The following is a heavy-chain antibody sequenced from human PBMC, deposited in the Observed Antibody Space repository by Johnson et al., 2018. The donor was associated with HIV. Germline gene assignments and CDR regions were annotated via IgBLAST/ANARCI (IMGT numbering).Heavy chain of an antibody. CDR1: GFTVSGNY. V-gene: IGHV3-66*01. J-gene: IGHJ3*01. D-gene: IGHD2-8*01. CDR3: AKAGVGYCTNGICFIADAFDV. CDR2: IYSDGST. Sequence: VQLVESGGGLVQPGGSLRLSCAASGFTVSGNYMNWVRQAPGKGLEWVSVIYSDGSTYYADSVQGRFTLSRDNSQNTLYLQMNSLRAEDTAVYYCAKAGVGYCTNGICFIADAFDVWGQGTMVTVSS.